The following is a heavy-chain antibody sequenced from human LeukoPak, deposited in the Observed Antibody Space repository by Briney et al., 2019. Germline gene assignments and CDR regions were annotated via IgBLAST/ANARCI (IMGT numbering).Heavy chain of an antibody. D-gene: IGHD5-24*01. Sequence: QPGGSLRLSCAASGFTFSSYAMSWVRQAPGKGLEWVSAISGSGGSTYYADSVKGRFTISRDNSKNTLYLQMNSLRAEDTAVYYCARGSSALEMATITAFDIWGQGTMVTVSS. CDR1: GFTFSSYA. J-gene: IGHJ3*02. V-gene: IGHV3-23*01. CDR3: ARGSSALEMATITAFDI. CDR2: ISGSGGST.